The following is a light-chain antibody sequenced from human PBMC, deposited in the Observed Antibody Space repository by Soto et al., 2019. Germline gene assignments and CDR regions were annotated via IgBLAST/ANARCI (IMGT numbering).Light chain of an antibody. V-gene: IGKV3-11*01. CDR2: DAS. J-gene: IGKJ1*01. CDR3: QQSSTWPRWK. CDR1: QSVSSY. Sequence: EIVLTQSPATISVYTVAIAKLSRSSSQSVSSYLAWYQQKPGQAPRLLIYDASNRATGIPARFSGSGSGTDFTLTIRSLEPEDFAVYYCQQSSTWPRWKCGQGPTGDIK.